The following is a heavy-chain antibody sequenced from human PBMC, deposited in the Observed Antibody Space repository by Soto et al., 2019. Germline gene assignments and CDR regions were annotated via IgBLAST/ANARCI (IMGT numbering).Heavy chain of an antibody. V-gene: IGHV4-39*01. D-gene: IGHD6-13*01. CDR3: ARRESSWVDY. Sequence: SETLSLTCTVSGGSISSSSYYWGWIRQPPGKGLEWIGSIYYSGSTYYNPSLKSRVTISVDTSKNQFSLKLSSVTAADTAVYYCARRESSWVDYWGQGTLVTVSS. J-gene: IGHJ4*02. CDR1: GGSISSSSYY. CDR2: IYYSGST.